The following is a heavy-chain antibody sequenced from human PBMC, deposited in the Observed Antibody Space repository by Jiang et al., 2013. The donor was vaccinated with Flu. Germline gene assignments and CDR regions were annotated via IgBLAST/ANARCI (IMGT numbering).Heavy chain of an antibody. CDR2: LLQWEH. CDR1: SSYY. J-gene: IGHJ6*02. CDR3: ARARVVPAAIGPNYYYYGMDV. Sequence: SSYYWSWIRQPREGTGVDWVYLLQWEHQLQPSLKSRVTISVDTSKNQFSLKLSSVTAADTAVYYCARARVVPAAIGPNYYYYGMDVWGQGTTVTVSS. V-gene: IGHV4-59*01. D-gene: IGHD2-2*02.